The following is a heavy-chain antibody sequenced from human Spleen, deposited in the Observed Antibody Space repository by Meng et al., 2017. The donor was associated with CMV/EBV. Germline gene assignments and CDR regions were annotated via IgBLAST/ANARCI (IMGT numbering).Heavy chain of an antibody. CDR2: VSWDSGTI. Sequence: SLKISCVASGFTFDDYAMYWVRQAPGKGLEWVSGVSWDSGTIYYADSVKGRCAISRDNAKQTLYLQMNGLRTEDTAVYYCATPRAGYASGWSFDYWGQGALVTVSS. CDR1: GFTFDDYA. CDR3: ATPRAGYASGWSFDY. D-gene: IGHD6-19*01. J-gene: IGHJ4*02. V-gene: IGHV3-9*01.